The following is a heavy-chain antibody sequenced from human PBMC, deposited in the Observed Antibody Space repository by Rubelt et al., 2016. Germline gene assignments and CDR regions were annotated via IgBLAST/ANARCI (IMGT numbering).Heavy chain of an antibody. J-gene: IGHJ4*02. CDR3: ARDYCSGGSCYSVFDY. D-gene: IGHD2-15*01. CDR1: GYTLTSYG. CDR2: ISAYNGNT. V-gene: IGHV1-18*01. Sequence: QVQLVQSGAEVKKPGASVKVSCKASGYTLTSYGISWVRQAPGQGLEWMGWISAYNGNTNYAQKVQGGVTMTTDTSTSTAYRELRGLRSDDTAVYYCARDYCSGGSCYSVFDYWGQGTLVTVSS.